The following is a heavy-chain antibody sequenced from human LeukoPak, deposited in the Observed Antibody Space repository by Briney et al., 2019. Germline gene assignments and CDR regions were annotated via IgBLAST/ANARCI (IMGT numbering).Heavy chain of an antibody. Sequence: GGSLRLSCAASGFTFSSYAMSWVRQAPGKGLEWVSAISGSGGSTYYADSVKGRFTISRDISKNTLYLQMNSLRGEDTAVYYCAKDYDFYPGYSYSFDQWGQGTLVTVSS. J-gene: IGHJ4*02. CDR1: GFTFSSYA. V-gene: IGHV3-23*01. D-gene: IGHD3-3*01. CDR3: AKDYDFYPGYSYSFDQ. CDR2: ISGSGGST.